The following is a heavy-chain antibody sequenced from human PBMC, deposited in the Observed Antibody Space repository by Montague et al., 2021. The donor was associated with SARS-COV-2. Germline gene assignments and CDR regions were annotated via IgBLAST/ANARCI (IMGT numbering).Heavy chain of an antibody. CDR3: TRHVHMTWPEPSPGFDY. V-gene: IGHV4-39*01. D-gene: IGHD1-1*01. CDR1: GDSISSSSYN. J-gene: IGHJ4*02. CDR2: VHYSGRP. Sequence: SETLSLTCTVSGDSISSSSYNWGWIRQPPGKGLEWIGSVHYSGRPYYNPSLKIRVTIYVDTSKNQLSLKLSSVTAADTAVYYCTRHVHMTWPEPSPGFDYWGQGTLVTVSP.